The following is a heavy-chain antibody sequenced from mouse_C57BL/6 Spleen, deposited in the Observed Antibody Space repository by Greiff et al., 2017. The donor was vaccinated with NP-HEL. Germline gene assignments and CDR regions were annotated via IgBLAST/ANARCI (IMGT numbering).Heavy chain of an antibody. Sequence: VQLQQSGTVLARPGASVKMSCKTSGYTFTSYWMHWVKQRPGQGLEWIGAIYPGNSDTSYNQKFKGKAKLTAVTSASTAYMELSSLTNEDSAVYYCTGGYGSSYEYFDVWGTGTTVTVSS. J-gene: IGHJ1*03. CDR2: IYPGNSDT. D-gene: IGHD1-1*01. V-gene: IGHV1-5*01. CDR3: TGGYGSSYEYFDV. CDR1: GYTFTSYW.